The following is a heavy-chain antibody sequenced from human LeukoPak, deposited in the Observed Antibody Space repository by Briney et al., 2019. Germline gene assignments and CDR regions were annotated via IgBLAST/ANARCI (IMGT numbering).Heavy chain of an antibody. CDR1: GVSINSGDYY. CDR2: IHYSGST. V-gene: IGHV4-30-4*01. CDR3: ARYGSGQPRRWFDP. D-gene: IGHD3-10*01. J-gene: IGHJ5*02. Sequence: SQTLSLTCTVSGVSINSGDYYWTWIRQPPGKGLEWIGYIHYSGSTYYNPSLKSRVTISVDTSKNQFSLKLSSVTAADTAVYYCARYGSGQPRRWFDPWGQGTLVTVSS.